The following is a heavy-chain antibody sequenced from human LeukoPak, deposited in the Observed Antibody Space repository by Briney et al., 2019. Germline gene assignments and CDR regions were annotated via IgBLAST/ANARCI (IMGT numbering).Heavy chain of an antibody. V-gene: IGHV4-59*01. Sequence: SETLSLTCTVSGGSISSYYWSWIRQPPGKGLEWIGYIYYSGSTNYNPSLKSRVTISVDTSKNQFSLKLSSVTAADTAVYYCARGGITMVRGGYFDYWGQGTLVTVSS. CDR1: GGSISSYY. D-gene: IGHD3-10*01. CDR2: IYYSGST. J-gene: IGHJ4*02. CDR3: ARGGITMVRGGYFDY.